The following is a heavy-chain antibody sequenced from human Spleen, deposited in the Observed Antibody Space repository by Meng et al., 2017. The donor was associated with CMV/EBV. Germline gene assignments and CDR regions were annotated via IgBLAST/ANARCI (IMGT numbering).Heavy chain of an antibody. CDR1: GFTFDDYA. J-gene: IGHJ6*02. D-gene: IGHD2-21*02. CDR2: ISWNGGGV. CDR3: TKGGGERVTFDAMDV. V-gene: IGHV3-9*01. Sequence: GGSLRLSCAASGFTFDDYAMHWVRQAPGKGLEWVSGISWNGGGVGYADSVKGRFTISRDNAKKTLSLQINILRAEDTALYYCTKGGGERVTFDAMDVWGQGTTVTVSS.